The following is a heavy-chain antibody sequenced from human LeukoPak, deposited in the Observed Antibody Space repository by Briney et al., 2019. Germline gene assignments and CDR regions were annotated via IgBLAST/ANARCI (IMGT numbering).Heavy chain of an antibody. CDR1: GFTFSDYY. CDR2: ISSSGSTI. V-gene: IGHV3-11*01. Sequence: GGSLRLSCAASGFTFSDYYMSWIRQAPGKGLEWVSYISSSGSTIYYADSVKGRFTISRDNAKNSLYLQMNSLRAEDTAVYYCARESVVVVPAATGEIYYYYGMDVWGQGTTVTVSS. J-gene: IGHJ6*02. CDR3: ARESVVVVPAATGEIYYYYGMDV. D-gene: IGHD2-2*01.